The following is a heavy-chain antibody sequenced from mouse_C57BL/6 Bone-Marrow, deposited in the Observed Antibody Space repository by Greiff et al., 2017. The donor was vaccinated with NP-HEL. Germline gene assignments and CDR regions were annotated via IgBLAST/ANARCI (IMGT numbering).Heavy chain of an antibody. CDR3: TREGLLPYWYFDV. V-gene: IGHV5-9-1*02. J-gene: IGHJ1*03. CDR1: GFTFSSYA. Sequence: DVMLVESGEGLVKPGGSLKLSCAASGFTFSSYAMSWVRQTPEKRLEWVAYISSGGDYIYYADTVKGRFTISRDNARNTLYLQMSSLKSEDTAMYYCTREGLLPYWYFDVWGTGTTVTVSS. CDR2: ISSGGDYI. D-gene: IGHD2-10*01.